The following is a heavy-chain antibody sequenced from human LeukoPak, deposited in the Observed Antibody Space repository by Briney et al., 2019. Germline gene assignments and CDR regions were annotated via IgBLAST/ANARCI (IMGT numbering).Heavy chain of an antibody. Sequence: ASVKVSCKASGYTFTSYYMHWVRQAPGQGLEWMGIINPSGGSTSYAQKFQGRVTMTRDMSTSTVYMELSSLRSEDTAVYYCARNYYDSSGYYYDDAFDIRGQGTMVTVSS. V-gene: IGHV1-46*01. D-gene: IGHD3-22*01. J-gene: IGHJ3*02. CDR3: ARNYYDSSGYYYDDAFDI. CDR2: INPSGGST. CDR1: GYTFTSYY.